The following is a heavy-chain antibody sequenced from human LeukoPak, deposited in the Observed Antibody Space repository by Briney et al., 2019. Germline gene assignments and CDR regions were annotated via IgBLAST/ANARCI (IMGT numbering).Heavy chain of an antibody. CDR2: IRWNSGSI. CDR3: AKDYEGYYYYYGMDV. V-gene: IGHV3-9*01. Sequence: GRSLRLSCAASGFTFDDYAMHWVRHAPGKGLEWVSGIRWNSGSIGYADSVKGRFTISRDNAKNSLYLQMNSLRAEDTALYYCAKDYEGYYYYYGMDVWGQGTTVTVSS. CDR1: GFTFDDYA. D-gene: IGHD5-12*01. J-gene: IGHJ6*02.